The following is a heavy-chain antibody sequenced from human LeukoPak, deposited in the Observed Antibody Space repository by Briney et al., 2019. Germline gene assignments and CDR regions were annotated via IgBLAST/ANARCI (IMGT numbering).Heavy chain of an antibody. V-gene: IGHV3-23*01. Sequence: GGTLRLSCAASGFTFSSYGMSWVRQAPGKGLEWVSAISGSGGSTYYADSVKGRFTISRDNSENTLYLQMNSLRAEDTALYYCVRPRSPASNDGGYWGQGTLVTVSS. CDR2: ISGSGGST. J-gene: IGHJ4*02. CDR3: VRPRSPASNDGGY. CDR1: GFTFSSYG. D-gene: IGHD1-1*01.